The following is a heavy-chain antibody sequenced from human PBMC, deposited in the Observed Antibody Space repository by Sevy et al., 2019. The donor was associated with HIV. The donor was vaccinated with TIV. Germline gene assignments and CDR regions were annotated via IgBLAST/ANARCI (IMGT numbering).Heavy chain of an antibody. CDR2: FIPMFDTA. CDR3: AGSYFDSSGYSPLYYYGMDV. V-gene: IGHV1-69*13. CDR1: GGTFSNYA. D-gene: IGHD3-22*01. J-gene: IGHJ6*02. Sequence: ASVKVSCMASGGTFSNYAISWVRQAPGQGLEWMGGFIPMFDTANYAQKFQGKVTLTADGSTTTAYMELSSLRSDDTAVYYCAGSYFDSSGYSPLYYYGMDVWGQGTTVTVSS.